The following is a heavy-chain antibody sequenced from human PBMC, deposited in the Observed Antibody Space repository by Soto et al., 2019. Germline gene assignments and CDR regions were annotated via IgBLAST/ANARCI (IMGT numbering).Heavy chain of an antibody. CDR1: GFTFSSYA. Sequence: GGSLRLSCAASGFTFSSYAMSWFRQAPGKGLEWVSAISGSGGSTYYADSVKGRFTISRDNSKNTLYLQMNSLRAEDTAVYYCAKARALSNYSTVNWFDPWGQGTLVTVSS. D-gene: IGHD4-4*01. V-gene: IGHV3-23*01. CDR2: ISGSGGST. CDR3: AKARALSNYSTVNWFDP. J-gene: IGHJ5*02.